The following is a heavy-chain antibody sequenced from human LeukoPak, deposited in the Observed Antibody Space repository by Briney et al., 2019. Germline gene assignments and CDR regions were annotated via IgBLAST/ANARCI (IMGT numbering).Heavy chain of an antibody. D-gene: IGHD3-16*01. CDR1: GGTFNSYT. CDR3: SGDLHWHHDS. Sequence: GSSVKVSCKVSGGTFNSYTINWVRQAPGQGLEWMGRVVPIFGTIAYAQNFLGRLTISADKSTTTVYMELTRLTSEDTAMYYCSGDLHWHHDSWGQGTLVTVSS. J-gene: IGHJ5*02. V-gene: IGHV1-69*08. CDR2: VVPIFGTI.